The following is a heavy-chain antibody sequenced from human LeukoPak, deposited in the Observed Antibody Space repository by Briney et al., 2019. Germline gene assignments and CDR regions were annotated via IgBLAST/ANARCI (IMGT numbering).Heavy chain of an antibody. D-gene: IGHD3-10*01. CDR1: GVSISSSSYY. CDR3: ARDLWFGELYHDYYMDV. V-gene: IGHV4-39*07. CDR2: LYYSGST. Sequence: SGTLSLTCTVSGVSISSSSYYWGWIRQPPGKGLEWIGSLYYSGSTYYNPSLKSRVTISVDTSKHQFSLKLSSVAAADTAVYYCARDLWFGELYHDYYMDVWGKGTTVTVSS. J-gene: IGHJ6*03.